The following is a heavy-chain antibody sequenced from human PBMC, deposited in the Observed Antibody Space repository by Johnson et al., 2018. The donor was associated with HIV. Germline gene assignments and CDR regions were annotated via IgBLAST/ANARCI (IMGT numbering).Heavy chain of an antibody. CDR2: ISYDGSNK. D-gene: IGHD1-26*01. CDR3: ARDRGYLDAFDI. Sequence: QVQLVESGEGVVQPGRSLRLSCAASGFTFSSYAMHWVRQAPGKGLEWVAVISYDGSNKYYADSVKGRFTISRDNSKNTLYLQMNSLGAEDTAVFYCARDRGYLDAFDIWGQGTMVTVSS. CDR1: GFTFSSYA. J-gene: IGHJ3*02. V-gene: IGHV3-30-3*01.